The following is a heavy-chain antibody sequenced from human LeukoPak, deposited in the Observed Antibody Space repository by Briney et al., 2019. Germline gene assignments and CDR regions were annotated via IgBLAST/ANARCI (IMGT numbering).Heavy chain of an antibody. V-gene: IGHV4-59*01. D-gene: IGHD3-22*01. CDR3: ARVRVTMIVDY. Sequence: SETLSLTCAVYGGSISSYYWSWIRQPPGKGLEWIGYIYYSGSTNYNPSLKSRVTISVDASKNQFSLKLSSVTAADTAVYYCARVRVTMIVDYWGQGTLVTVSS. CDR2: IYYSGST. CDR1: GGSISSYY. J-gene: IGHJ4*02.